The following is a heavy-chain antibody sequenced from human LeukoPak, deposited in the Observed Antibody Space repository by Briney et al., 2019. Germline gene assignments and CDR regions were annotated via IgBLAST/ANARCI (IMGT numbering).Heavy chain of an antibody. J-gene: IGHJ5*02. CDR3: ARATTTQYGSGSYYVAKYNWFDP. CDR1: GGSISSSSYY. Sequence: PSETLSLTCTVSGGSISSSSYYWGWLRQPPGKGLEWIGSIYYSGSTYYNPSLKSRVTISVDTSKNQFSLKLSSVTAADTAVYYCARATTTQYGSGSYYVAKYNWFDPWGQGTLVTVSS. D-gene: IGHD3-10*01. CDR2: IYYSGST. V-gene: IGHV4-39*07.